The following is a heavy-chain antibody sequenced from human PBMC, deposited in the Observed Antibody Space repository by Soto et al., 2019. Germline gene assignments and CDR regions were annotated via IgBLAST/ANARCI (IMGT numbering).Heavy chain of an antibody. CDR2: INSDGTRI. CDR1: GFTFTNYR. V-gene: IGHV3-74*01. D-gene: IGHD1-7*01. CDR3: ARAGDWNYVQDF. J-gene: IGHJ4*02. Sequence: GASVKISCAASGFTFTNYRIHWVRQAPGKGLVWVARINSDGTRINYADSVKGRFTISRDNAKNTVFLQMNSLRDEDSAVYFCARAGDWNYVQDFWGQGTLVTVSS.